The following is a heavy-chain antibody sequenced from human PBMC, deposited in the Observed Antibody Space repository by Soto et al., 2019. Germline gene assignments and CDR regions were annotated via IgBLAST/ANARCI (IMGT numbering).Heavy chain of an antibody. CDR3: ARTHSSGWYRGPFDY. CDR2: ISAYNGNT. J-gene: IGHJ4*02. Sequence: GASVKVSCKASGYTFTSYAMHWMRQAPGQGLEWMGWISAYNGNTNYAQKLQGRVTMTTDTSTSTAYMELRSLRSDDTAVYYCARTHSSGWYRGPFDYWGQGTLVTVSS. CDR1: GYTFTSYA. D-gene: IGHD6-19*01. V-gene: IGHV1-18*01.